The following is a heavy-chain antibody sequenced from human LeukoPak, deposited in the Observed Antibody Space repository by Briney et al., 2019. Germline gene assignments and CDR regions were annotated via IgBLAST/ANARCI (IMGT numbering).Heavy chain of an antibody. J-gene: IGHJ4*02. Sequence: SGPTLVKPTQTLTLTCTFSGFSLSTSAVGVGWIRQSPGKALEWLAFIYWNDDKHYSPSLKSRLTITRDTSRNQVVLTMTNMDSVDTATYYCAHGSGWLFDYWGQGTPVTASS. D-gene: IGHD6-19*01. CDR3: AHGSGWLFDY. CDR2: IYWNDDK. CDR1: GFSLSTSAVG. V-gene: IGHV2-5*01.